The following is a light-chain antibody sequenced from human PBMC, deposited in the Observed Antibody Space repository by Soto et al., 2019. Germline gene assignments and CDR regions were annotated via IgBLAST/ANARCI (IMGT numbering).Light chain of an antibody. Sequence: QSALTQPPSASGSPGQSVTISCTGTSSDVGAYNYVSWYQQHAGKAPKLVIYEVTKRPSGVPARFSGSKSANTASLTVSGLQAEYEADYYCSSFASSNTGVFGGGTKLTVL. V-gene: IGLV2-8*01. CDR3: SSFASSNTGV. J-gene: IGLJ3*02. CDR2: EVT. CDR1: SSDVGAYNY.